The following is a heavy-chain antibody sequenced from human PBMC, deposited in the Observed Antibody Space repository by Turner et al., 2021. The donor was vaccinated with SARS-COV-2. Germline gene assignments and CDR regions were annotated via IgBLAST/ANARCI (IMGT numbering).Heavy chain of an antibody. J-gene: IGHJ4*02. D-gene: IGHD3-3*01. Sequence: QLQLQQWGAGPLKPSETLSLICAVNGGSLSGYYWTWIRQPPGKGLEWLGEVHSYGTTYYNPSLKSRGSMSVDTTKNQFAQKLNTVTAADKAFYYCARGDDPRKSGVVWGQGTLVTVSS. CDR2: VHSYGTT. V-gene: IGHV4-34*01. CDR3: ARGDDPRKSGVV. CDR1: GGSLSGYY.